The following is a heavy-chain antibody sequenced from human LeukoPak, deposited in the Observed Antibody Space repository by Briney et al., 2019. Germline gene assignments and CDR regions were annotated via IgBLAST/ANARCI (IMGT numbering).Heavy chain of an antibody. CDR2: INQDGSET. V-gene: IGHV3-7*01. J-gene: IGHJ3*01. D-gene: IGHD1/OR15-1a*01. Sequence: GGSLRLSCVGSEFTFSSYWMTWVRQAQGDGLEWVANINQDGSETHYVDSVEGRFTISRDNARNSLFLQLNILRAEDPALYYCARVGSEQYRGAFDFWGQGTMVTVSS. CDR1: EFTFSSYW. CDR3: ARVGSEQYRGAFDF.